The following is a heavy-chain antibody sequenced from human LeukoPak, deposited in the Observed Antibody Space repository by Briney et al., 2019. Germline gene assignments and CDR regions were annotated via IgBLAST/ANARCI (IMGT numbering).Heavy chain of an antibody. J-gene: IGHJ4*02. CDR3: ARDSYSYGYGGFDY. V-gene: IGHV4-30-4*01. CDR1: GGSISSGDRY. CDR2: IYSTGNT. Sequence: SQTLSLTCTVSGGSISSGDRYWSWIRQSPGKGLEWIGFIYSTGNTYYNPSLKSRVIISVDTSKNQFSLELNSVTAADTAVYYCARDSYSYGYGGFDYWGQGILVTVSS. D-gene: IGHD5-18*01.